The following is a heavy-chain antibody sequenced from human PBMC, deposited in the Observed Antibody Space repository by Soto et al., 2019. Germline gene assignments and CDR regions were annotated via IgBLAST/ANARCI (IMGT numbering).Heavy chain of an antibody. V-gene: IGHV4-38-2*02. CDR3: AREDYYDTGYYVV. Sequence: PSETLSLTYGVSGYAISSGYYWGWIRQPPGKGLEWIGSIYHSGSTYYNPSLKSRFTISVDTSKNQFSLKLSSVTAADTAVYYCAREDYYDTGYYVVWAQGTQVTVSS. CDR2: IYHSGST. J-gene: IGHJ4*02. CDR1: GYAISSGYY. D-gene: IGHD3-22*01.